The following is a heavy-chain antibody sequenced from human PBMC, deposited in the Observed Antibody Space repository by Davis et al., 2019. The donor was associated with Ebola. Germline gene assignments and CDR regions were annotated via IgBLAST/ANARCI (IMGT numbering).Heavy chain of an antibody. D-gene: IGHD1-26*01. J-gene: IGHJ6*02. CDR2: IIPIFGTA. Sequence: AASVKVSCKASGYTFTSYYMHWVRQAPGQGLEWMGGIIPIFGTANYAQKFQGRVTITADKSTSTAYMELSSLRSDDTAVYYCARGGSYFRYYYGMDVWGQGTTVTVSS. V-gene: IGHV1-69*06. CDR1: GYTFTSYY. CDR3: ARGGSYFRYYYGMDV.